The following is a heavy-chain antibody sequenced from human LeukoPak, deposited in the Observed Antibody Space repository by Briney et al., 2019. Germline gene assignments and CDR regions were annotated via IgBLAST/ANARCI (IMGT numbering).Heavy chain of an antibody. J-gene: IGHJ4*02. V-gene: IGHV1-24*01. CDR1: GYTLTELS. Sequence: ASVKVSCKVSGYTLTELSMHWVRQAPGKGLEWMGGFDPEDGETIYAQKFQGRVTMTEDTSTDTAYMELSSLRSEDTAVYYCATATAAAGTKEFDYWGQGTLVTVSS. CDR2: FDPEDGET. CDR3: ATATAAAGTKEFDY. D-gene: IGHD6-13*01.